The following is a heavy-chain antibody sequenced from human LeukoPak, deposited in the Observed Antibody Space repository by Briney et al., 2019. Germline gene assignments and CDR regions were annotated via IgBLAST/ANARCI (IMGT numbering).Heavy chain of an antibody. CDR3: ARDQEGRSCSGGTCYLGWSFDL. V-gene: IGHV3-53*01. D-gene: IGHD2-15*01. Sequence: AGGSLRLSCAASGLIVSNNYMNWVRLAPGKGLEWVSIIYSGGSTHYADSVKGRFTVSRDNSKNTLYLQMNSLRAEDTAVYYCARDQEGRSCSGGTCYLGWSFDLWGRGTLVTVSS. J-gene: IGHJ2*01. CDR1: GLIVSNNY. CDR2: IYSGGST.